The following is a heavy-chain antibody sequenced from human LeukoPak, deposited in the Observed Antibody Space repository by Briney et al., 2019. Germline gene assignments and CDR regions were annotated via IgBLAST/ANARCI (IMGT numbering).Heavy chain of an antibody. Sequence: EASVKVSCKASGYTFTSYYMHWVRQDPGQGLEWMGIINPSGGSTSYAQKFQGRVTMTRDMSTSTVYMELSSLRSEDTAVYYCARVGWYYYDSSGYYRTTEYFQHWGQGTLVTVSS. V-gene: IGHV1-46*01. CDR3: ARVGWYYYDSSGYYRTTEYFQH. CDR2: INPSGGST. J-gene: IGHJ1*01. CDR1: GYTFTSYY. D-gene: IGHD3-22*01.